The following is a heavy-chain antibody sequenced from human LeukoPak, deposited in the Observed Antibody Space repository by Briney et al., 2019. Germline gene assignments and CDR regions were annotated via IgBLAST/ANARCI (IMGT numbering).Heavy chain of an antibody. J-gene: IGHJ5*02. V-gene: IGHV1-2*06. CDR1: RYTFTGYY. CDR3: ARELSMVRGVIPSP. CDR2: INPNSGGT. D-gene: IGHD3-10*01. Sequence: GASVKVSCKASRYTFTGYYMHWVRQAPGQGLEWMGRINPNSGGTNYAQKFQGRVTMTRDTSISTAYMELSRLRSDDTAVYYCARELSMVRGVIPSPWGKGTLVTVSS.